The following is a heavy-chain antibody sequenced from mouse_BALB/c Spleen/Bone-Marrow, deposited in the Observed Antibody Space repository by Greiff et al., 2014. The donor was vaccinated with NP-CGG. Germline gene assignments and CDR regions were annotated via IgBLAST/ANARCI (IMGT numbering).Heavy chain of an antibody. D-gene: IGHD2-1*01. CDR2: ISTYSGNT. V-gene: IGHV1-67*01. Sequence: SGPELVRPGVSVKISCKGSGYTFTDYAMHWVKQSHAKSLEWIGVISTYSGNTNYNQKFKGKATMTVDKSSSTAYMELARLTSADSAIYYCAGGDYGNWNYAMDYWGQGTSVTVSS. CDR1: GYTFTDYA. J-gene: IGHJ4*01. CDR3: AGGDYGNWNYAMDY.